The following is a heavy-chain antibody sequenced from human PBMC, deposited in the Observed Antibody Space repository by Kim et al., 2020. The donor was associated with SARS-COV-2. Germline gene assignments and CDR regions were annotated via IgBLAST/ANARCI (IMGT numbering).Heavy chain of an antibody. V-gene: IGHV1-18*01. CDR2: ISAYNGNT. CDR3: ARDPQFQRIVAYQNAFDI. Sequence: ASVKVSCKASGYTFTSYGISWVRQAPGQGLEWMGWISAYNGNTNYAQKLQGRVTMTTDTSTSTAYMELRSLRSDDTAVYYCARDPQFQRIVAYQNAFDIWGQGTMVTVSS. D-gene: IGHD1-26*01. CDR1: GYTFTSYG. J-gene: IGHJ3*02.